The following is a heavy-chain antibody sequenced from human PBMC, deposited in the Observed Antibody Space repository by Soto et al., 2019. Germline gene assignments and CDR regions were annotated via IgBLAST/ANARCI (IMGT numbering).Heavy chain of an antibody. J-gene: IGHJ4*02. CDR1: GFSLSTTGVG. Sequence: QITLKESGPTLVKPTQTLTLPCTFSGFSLSTTGVGVGWIRQPPGKALEWLAIIYWDDDKRYSPSLKSRLTITKDTSNNQVVLTMTNMDPVDTATYYCARESRRFFDCWGQGTLVTVSS. V-gene: IGHV2-5*02. CDR3: ARESRRFFDC. CDR2: IYWDDDK. D-gene: IGHD2-2*01.